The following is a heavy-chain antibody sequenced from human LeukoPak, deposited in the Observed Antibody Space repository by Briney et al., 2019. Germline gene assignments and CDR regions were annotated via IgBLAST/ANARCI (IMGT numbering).Heavy chain of an antibody. Sequence: GGSLRLSCRVSGITLSNYGMSWVRQAPGKGLEWVAGISGSGGSTNYADSVKGWFTISRDNPKNTLYLQMTSLRAEDTAVYFCAKRGVVIRVILVGFHKEAYYFDSWGQGALVTVSS. J-gene: IGHJ4*02. CDR1: GITLSNYG. CDR2: ISGSGGST. D-gene: IGHD3-22*01. V-gene: IGHV3-23*01. CDR3: AKRGVVIRVILVGFHKEAYYFDS.